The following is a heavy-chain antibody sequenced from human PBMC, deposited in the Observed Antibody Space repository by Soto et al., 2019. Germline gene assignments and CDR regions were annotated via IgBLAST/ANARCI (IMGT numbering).Heavy chain of an antibody. CDR1: GSSVSSGSYY. Sequence: SETLSLTCSFSGSSVSSGSYYWSWIRQPPGKGLEWIGYIYYSGSTNYNPSLKSRVTISVDTSKNQFSLKLSSVTAADTAVYYCASLMVRGLIDAFDIWGQGTMATVSS. V-gene: IGHV4-61*01. D-gene: IGHD3-10*01. CDR2: IYYSGST. J-gene: IGHJ3*02. CDR3: ASLMVRGLIDAFDI.